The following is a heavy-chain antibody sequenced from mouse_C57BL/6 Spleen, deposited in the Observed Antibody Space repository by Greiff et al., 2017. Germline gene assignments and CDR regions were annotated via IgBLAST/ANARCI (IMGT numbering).Heavy chain of an antibody. D-gene: IGHD4-1*01. Sequence: QVQLQQSGAELVRPGTSVKVSCKASGYAFTNYLIEWVKQRPGQGLEWIGMIHPNSGSTNYNEKFKSKATLTVDKSSSTAYMQLSSLTSEDSAVYYCARGGWDPYAMDYWGQGTSVTVSS. CDR2: IHPNSGST. CDR3: ARGGWDPYAMDY. J-gene: IGHJ4*01. V-gene: IGHV1-54*01. CDR1: GYAFTNYL.